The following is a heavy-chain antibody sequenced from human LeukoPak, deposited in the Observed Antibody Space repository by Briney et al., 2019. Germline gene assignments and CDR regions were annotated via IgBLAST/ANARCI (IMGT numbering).Heavy chain of an antibody. Sequence: PGRSLRLSCAASGFTVCSNYMSWVRQAPGKGLEWGSVIYSGGSTYYPDSVKGRFTISRDNSNNTLYLQMNSLSAEDTAVYYRARVPDHYDFWSGYLTDWGQGTLVTVSS. CDR1: GFTVCSNY. CDR3: ARVPDHYDFWSGYLTD. V-gene: IGHV3-66*01. CDR2: IYSGGST. D-gene: IGHD3-3*01. J-gene: IGHJ1*01.